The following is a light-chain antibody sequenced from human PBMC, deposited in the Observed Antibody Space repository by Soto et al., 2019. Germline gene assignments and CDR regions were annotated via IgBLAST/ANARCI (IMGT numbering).Light chain of an antibody. Sequence: ALTQPRSVSGSPGQSVTVSCIGTSSDVGDYNSVSWYQQHPGKAPKLMIYDVRKRPSGVPDRFSGSKSGNTASLTISGLQAEDEADYYCCSYVGSYSYVFGIGTKLTVL. J-gene: IGLJ1*01. V-gene: IGLV2-11*01. CDR2: DVR. CDR1: SSDVGDYNS. CDR3: CSYVGSYSYV.